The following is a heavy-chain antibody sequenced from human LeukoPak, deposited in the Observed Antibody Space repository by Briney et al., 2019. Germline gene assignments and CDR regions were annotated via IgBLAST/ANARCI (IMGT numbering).Heavy chain of an antibody. CDR1: GFTFSSYW. CDR3: ARVAGSYAAPDY. CDR2: INSDGSST. V-gene: IGHV3-74*01. Sequence: PGGSLRLSCAASGFTFSSYWIHWVRQAPGKGLVWVSRINSDGSSTTYADSVKGRFTISRDNAENTLYLQMNSLRAEDTAVYYCARVAGSYAAPDYWGQGTLVTVSS. D-gene: IGHD3-16*01. J-gene: IGHJ4*02.